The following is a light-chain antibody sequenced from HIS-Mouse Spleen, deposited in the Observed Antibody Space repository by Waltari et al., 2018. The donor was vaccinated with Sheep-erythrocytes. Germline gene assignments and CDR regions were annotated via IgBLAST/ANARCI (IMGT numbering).Light chain of an antibody. CDR1: SGLNVGTYR. V-gene: IGLV5-45*03. Sequence: QAVLTQPSSLSASPGASASLTCTLRSGLNVGTYRIYWYLQKPGSPPQYLLRYKSDSDKQQGSGVPSRFSGSKDASANAGILLISGLQSEDEADYYCMIWHSSAWVFGGGTKLTVL. J-gene: IGLJ3*02. CDR2: YKSDSDK. CDR3: MIWHSSAWV.